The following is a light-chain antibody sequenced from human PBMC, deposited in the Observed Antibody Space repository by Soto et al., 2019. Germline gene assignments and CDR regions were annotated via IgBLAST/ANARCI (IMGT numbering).Light chain of an antibody. CDR3: QQYGSSPYT. CDR1: QSVSSSY. Sequence: EIVLTQSPGTLSLSPGERATLSCRASQSVSSSYLAWYQQKPGQAPRQLMYGASSRATGIPDRFSGGGSATDFTLTISRLEPEDFAVYYCQQYGSSPYTFGQGTKLEIK. CDR2: GAS. J-gene: IGKJ2*01. V-gene: IGKV3-20*01.